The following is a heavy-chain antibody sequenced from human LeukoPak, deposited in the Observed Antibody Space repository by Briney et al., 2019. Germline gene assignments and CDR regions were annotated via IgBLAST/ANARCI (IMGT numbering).Heavy chain of an antibody. CDR1: GYTFTSYG. J-gene: IGHJ5*02. CDR2: ISAYNGNT. Sequence: ASVKVSCKASGYTFTSYGISWVRQAPGQGLEWMGWISAYNGNTNYAQKLQGRVTITADKSTSTAYMELSSLRSEDTAVYYCARGSPYGDLAYNWFDPWGQGTLVTVSS. V-gene: IGHV1-18*01. CDR3: ARGSPYGDLAYNWFDP. D-gene: IGHD4-17*01.